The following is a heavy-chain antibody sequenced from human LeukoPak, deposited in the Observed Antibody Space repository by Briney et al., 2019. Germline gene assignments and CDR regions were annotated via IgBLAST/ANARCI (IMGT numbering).Heavy chain of an antibody. Sequence: ASVKVSCKASGYTFTSYGISWVRQAPGQGLEWMGWISAYNGNTNYAQKLQGRVTMTTDTSTSTAYMELRSLRSDDTAVYYCARAFQGIVGFYYFDYWGQGTLVTVSS. V-gene: IGHV1-18*01. D-gene: IGHD1-26*01. CDR2: ISAYNGNT. CDR3: ARAFQGIVGFYYFDY. CDR1: GYTFTSYG. J-gene: IGHJ4*02.